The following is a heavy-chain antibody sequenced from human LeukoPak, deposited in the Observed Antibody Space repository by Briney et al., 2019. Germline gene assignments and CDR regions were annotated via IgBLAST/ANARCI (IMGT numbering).Heavy chain of an antibody. V-gene: IGHV3-23*01. Sequence: GGSLRLSCAASGFTFSSYAMNWVRQAPGKGLEWVAAICGSGGSKYYADSVKGRFTISRDNSKNTLYLQMNSLRAEDTAVYYCAKGMTGIAATGFDYWGQGTLVTVSS. CDR1: GFTFSSYA. CDR2: ICGSGGSK. CDR3: AKGMTGIAATGFDY. D-gene: IGHD6-13*01. J-gene: IGHJ4*02.